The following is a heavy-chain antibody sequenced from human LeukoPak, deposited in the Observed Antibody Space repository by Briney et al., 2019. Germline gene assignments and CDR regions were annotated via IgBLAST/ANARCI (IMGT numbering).Heavy chain of an antibody. J-gene: IGHJ4*02. V-gene: IGHV1-69*04. CDR3: ASKPYYYDSSGYYYLD. D-gene: IGHD3-22*01. CDR1: GGTFTSYA. CDR2: IIPILGIA. Sequence: SVKVSCKASGGTFTSYAISWVRQAPGQGLEWMGRIIPILGIANYAQKFQGRVTITADKSTSTAYMELSSLRSEDTAVYYCASKPYYYDSSGYYYLDWGQGTLVTVSS.